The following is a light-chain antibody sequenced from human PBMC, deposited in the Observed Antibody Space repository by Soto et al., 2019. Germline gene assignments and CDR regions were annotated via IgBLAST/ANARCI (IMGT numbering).Light chain of an antibody. CDR1: QSVTSN. Sequence: EIVMTQYQATLSLSHGERATLSCRASQSVTSNLAWYQQKPGQAPRLLIYGASTRATGIPARFSGSGSGTDFTLTISRLEPEDFAVYYCQQCGSSPPVTFGQGTKVDI. V-gene: IGKV3-20*01. CDR3: QQCGSSPPVT. CDR2: GAS. J-gene: IGKJ1*01.